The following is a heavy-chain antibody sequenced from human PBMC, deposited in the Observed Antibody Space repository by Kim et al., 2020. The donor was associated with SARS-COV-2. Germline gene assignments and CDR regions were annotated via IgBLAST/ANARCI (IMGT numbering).Heavy chain of an antibody. CDR1: GFTFRSYA. V-gene: IGHV3-23*01. D-gene: IGHD7-27*01. Sequence: GGSLRLSCAASGFTFRSYAMSWVRQAPGKGLEWVSGVSGSGGSTYYADSVKGRFTISRDNSKNTLYLEMNSLRADDTALYYCAKGEMGIRQIAFDYWGQG. CDR3: AKGEMGIRQIAFDY. CDR2: VSGSGGST. J-gene: IGHJ4*02.